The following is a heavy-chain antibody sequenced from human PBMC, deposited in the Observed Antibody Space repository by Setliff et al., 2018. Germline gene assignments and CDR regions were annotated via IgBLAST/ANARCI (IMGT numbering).Heavy chain of an antibody. CDR1: GYTFSSYA. Sequence: SCKASGYTFSSYAMNWVRQAPGQGLEWMGWINTNTGNPTYAQGFTGRFVFSLDTSVSTTYLQISSLKAEDTAVYYCARGEYTSLPSGVYYHMDVWGKGTTVTVSS. D-gene: IGHD6-6*01. CDR2: INTNTGNP. CDR3: ARGEYTSLPSGVYYHMDV. J-gene: IGHJ6*03. V-gene: IGHV7-4-1*02.